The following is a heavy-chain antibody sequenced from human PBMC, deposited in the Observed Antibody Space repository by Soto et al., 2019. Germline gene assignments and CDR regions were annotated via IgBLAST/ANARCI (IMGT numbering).Heavy chain of an antibody. CDR2: ISPDGSDT. Sequence: GESLKISCKGSEYSFANQWIGWVRQMPGKGLEWMGIISPDGSDTLYSPSFQGQVTISVDKSISTVYLQWSSLKASDTAIYYCTKRLRDVSIPGSWFDPWGQGTLVTVPS. CDR1: EYSFANQW. CDR3: TKRLRDVSIPGSWFDP. J-gene: IGHJ5*02. V-gene: IGHV5-51*01. D-gene: IGHD3-10*01.